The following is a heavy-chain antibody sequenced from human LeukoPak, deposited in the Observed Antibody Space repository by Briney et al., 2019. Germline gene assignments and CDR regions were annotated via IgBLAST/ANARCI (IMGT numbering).Heavy chain of an antibody. CDR1: GFTFNNVW. J-gene: IGHJ4*02. D-gene: IGHD3-3*01. CDR2: IKRKADGGTT. CDR3: TLENYEVYY. V-gene: IGHV3-15*01. Sequence: GGSLRLSCAASGFTFNNVWISWVRQAPGKGLEWVGRIKRKADGGTTDYAAPVKGRFTISRDDAKNTLYLQMNSLQNEDTAVYYCTLENYEVYYWGQGTLVTVSS.